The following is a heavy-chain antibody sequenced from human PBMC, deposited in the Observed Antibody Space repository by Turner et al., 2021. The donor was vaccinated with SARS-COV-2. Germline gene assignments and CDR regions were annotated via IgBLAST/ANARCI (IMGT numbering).Heavy chain of an antibody. D-gene: IGHD3-22*01. CDR2: IIPNLGIA. CDR1: GGTFSSYV. J-gene: IGHJ4*02. CDR3: ARDRDYDSSGYWEQS. V-gene: IGHV1-69*10. Sequence: QVQLVQSGAEVKKPGSSVKVSCKASGGTFSSYVISWVRQAPGQGLEWMGGIIPNLGIANYAQKFQGRVTITADKSTSTAYMELSSLRSEDTAVYYCARDRDYDSSGYWEQSWGQGTLVTVSS.